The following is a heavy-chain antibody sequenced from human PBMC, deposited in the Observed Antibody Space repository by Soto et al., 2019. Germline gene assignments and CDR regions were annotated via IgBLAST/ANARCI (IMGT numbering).Heavy chain of an antibody. CDR2: INAGNGNT. CDR1: GYTFTSYA. J-gene: IGHJ6*02. Sequence: ASVKVSCKASGYTFTSYAMHWVRQAPGQRLEWMGWINAGNGNTKYSQKSQGRVTITRDTSASTAYMELSSLRSEDTAVYYCARDRYGDGYNRYYYYGMDVWGQGTTVTVSS. V-gene: IGHV1-3*01. D-gene: IGHD5-12*01. CDR3: ARDRYGDGYNRYYYYGMDV.